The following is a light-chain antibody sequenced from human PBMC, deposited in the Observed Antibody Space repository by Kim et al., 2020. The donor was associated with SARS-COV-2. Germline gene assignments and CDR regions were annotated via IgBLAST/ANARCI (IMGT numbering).Light chain of an antibody. CDR3: QSYDSSLSGSGV. CDR2: GNS. Sequence: VTMSCTGSSSNIGAGYNVHWYQQLPGTAPKRLIYGNSNRPSGDPDRFSGSKSGTSASLAITGLQAEDEADYYCQSYDSSLSGSGVFGTGTKFTVL. J-gene: IGLJ1*01. V-gene: IGLV1-40*01. CDR1: SSNIGAGYN.